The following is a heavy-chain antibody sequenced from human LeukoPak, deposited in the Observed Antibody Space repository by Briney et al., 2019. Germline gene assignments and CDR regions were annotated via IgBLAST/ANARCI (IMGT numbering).Heavy chain of an antibody. CDR1: GFAFSSYG. CDR2: ISYDGSNE. D-gene: IGHD3-22*01. V-gene: IGHV3-30*03. Sequence: PGGSLRLSCAASGFAFSSYGMHWVRQAPGKGLEWVAVISYDGSNEYYADSVKGRFTISRDNSKNTLYLQMNSLRAEDTAVYYCARDYYGSYTSYPKYYFDYWGQGTLVTVSS. CDR3: ARDYYGSYTSYPKYYFDY. J-gene: IGHJ4*02.